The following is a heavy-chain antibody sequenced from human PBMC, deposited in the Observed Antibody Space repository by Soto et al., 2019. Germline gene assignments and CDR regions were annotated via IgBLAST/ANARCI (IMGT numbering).Heavy chain of an antibody. D-gene: IGHD2-21*02. V-gene: IGHV1-58*01. CDR3: ARGRRDGDYDAFDI. Sequence: SVKVSCKASGFTFTTSGVQWVRQARGQGLEWMGWIVVGSGNTNYAQKFQERVTITTDMSTSTAYMELRSLRSEDTAVYYCARGRRDGDYDAFDIWGQGTMVTVSS. CDR2: IVVGSGNT. CDR1: GFTFTTSG. J-gene: IGHJ3*02.